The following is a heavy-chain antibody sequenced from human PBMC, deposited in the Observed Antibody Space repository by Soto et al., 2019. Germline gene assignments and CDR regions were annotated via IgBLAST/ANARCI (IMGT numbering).Heavy chain of an antibody. CDR2: IHPTGNS. CDR1: GDSVSSNNW. J-gene: IGHJ4*02. V-gene: IGHV4-4*02. Sequence: SETLSLTCTVSGDSVSSNNWWNWVRQPPGKGLDWIGEIHPTGNSNYHPSLKSRVTISVDTSKNQFSLKLSSVTAADTAVYYCARHHDSWGQGTLVTVSS. CDR3: ARHHDS.